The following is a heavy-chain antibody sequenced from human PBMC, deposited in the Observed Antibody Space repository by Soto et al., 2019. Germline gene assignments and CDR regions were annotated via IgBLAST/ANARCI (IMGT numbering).Heavy chain of an antibody. V-gene: IGHV3-30*18. J-gene: IGHJ4*02. CDR3: AKGAPWRGYYLTYFDY. D-gene: IGHD3-3*01. CDR1: GFTFSSYG. Sequence: GGSLRLSCAASGFTFSSYGMHWVRQAPGKGLEWVAVISYDGSNKYYADSVKGRFTISRDNSKNTLYLQMNSLRAEDTAVYYCAKGAPWRGYYLTYFDYWGQGTLVTVSS. CDR2: ISYDGSNK.